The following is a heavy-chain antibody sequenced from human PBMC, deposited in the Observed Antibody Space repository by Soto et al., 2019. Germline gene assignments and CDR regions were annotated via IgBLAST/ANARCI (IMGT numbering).Heavy chain of an antibody. CDR1: GGSVCSGPYH. Sequence: QVQLQESGPGLVKTSETLSLTCTVSGGSVCSGPYHWNWVRQPPGKGLEWIGHLSYSGTANYSPSLRGRVTMATDTSKNQFSLRLSSVTAADTAVYYCMRSDGAYWGQGTLVTVSP. CDR2: LSYSGTA. V-gene: IGHV4-61*01. CDR3: MRSDGAY. D-gene: IGHD2-8*01. J-gene: IGHJ4*02.